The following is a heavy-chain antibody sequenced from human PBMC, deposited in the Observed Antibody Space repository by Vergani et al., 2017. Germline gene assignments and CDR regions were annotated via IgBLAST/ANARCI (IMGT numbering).Heavy chain of an antibody. CDR2: INQSGST. CDR1: GGSFSGYY. J-gene: IGHJ4*02. CDR3: ARGQDIVLMVYAF. Sequence: QVQLQQWGAGLLKPSETLSLTCAVYGGSFSGYYWSWIRQPPGKGLEWIGEINQSGSTNYNPSLKSRVTISVDTSKNQFSLKLSSVTAADTAVYYCARGQDIVLMVYAFWGQGTLVTVSS. V-gene: IGHV4-34*01. D-gene: IGHD2-8*01.